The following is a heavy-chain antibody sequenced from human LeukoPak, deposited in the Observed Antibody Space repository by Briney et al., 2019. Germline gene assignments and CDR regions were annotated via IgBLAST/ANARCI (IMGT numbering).Heavy chain of an antibody. D-gene: IGHD6-19*01. Sequence: SETLSLTCSVSVGSISGYYWSWIRQPPGKGLEWIGYIYSSGSTTYNSSLKSRVTISVDTSKNQFSLKLSSVTAADTAVYYCARRAVAENYFDYWGQGTLVTVSS. J-gene: IGHJ4*02. CDR2: IYSSGST. CDR1: VGSISGYY. V-gene: IGHV4-4*09. CDR3: ARRAVAENYFDY.